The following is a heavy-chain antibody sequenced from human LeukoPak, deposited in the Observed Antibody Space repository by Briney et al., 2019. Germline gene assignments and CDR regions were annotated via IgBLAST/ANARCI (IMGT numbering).Heavy chain of an antibody. CDR2: IFHSGST. V-gene: IGHV4-59*08. CDR1: GGSISSYY. J-gene: IGHJ4*02. Sequence: SETLSLTCTVSGGSISSYYWNWIRQPPGKGLEWIGYIFHSGSTDYNPSLKSRVTLSVDTSKNQFSMRLSSVTAADTAVYYCARVPTARAGYYFDYWGQGILVTVSS. CDR3: ARVPTARAGYYFDY. D-gene: IGHD5-18*01.